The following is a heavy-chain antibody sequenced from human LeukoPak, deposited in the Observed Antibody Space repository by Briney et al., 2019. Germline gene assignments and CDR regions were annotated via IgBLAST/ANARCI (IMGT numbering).Heavy chain of an antibody. V-gene: IGHV3-7*01. CDR3: ARNLGYCSGGSCFPFDD. CDR2: IRQDGSEK. Sequence: PGGSLRLSCAASGFTLSSNWMSWVRQAPGKGLEWVANIRQDGSEKYYVDSVKGRFTISRDNAKNSLYLQMNSLRAEDTAVYYCARNLGYCSGGSCFPFDDWGQGTLVTVSS. J-gene: IGHJ4*02. D-gene: IGHD2-15*01. CDR1: GFTLSSNW.